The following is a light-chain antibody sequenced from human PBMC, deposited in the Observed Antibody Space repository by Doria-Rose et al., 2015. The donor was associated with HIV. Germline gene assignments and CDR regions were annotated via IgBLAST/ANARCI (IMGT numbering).Light chain of an antibody. CDR1: QDITTY. CDR2: DAS. Sequence: DIRVTQSPSSLSASVGDRVTITCQASQDITTYLNWYQQRLGKAPKFLISDASNLEAGVPSRFSGSGSGTDFTLTISSLQPEDIGTYYCQLYDDLLLFTFGPGTKVDIK. CDR3: QLYDDLLLFT. J-gene: IGKJ3*01. V-gene: IGKV1-33*01.